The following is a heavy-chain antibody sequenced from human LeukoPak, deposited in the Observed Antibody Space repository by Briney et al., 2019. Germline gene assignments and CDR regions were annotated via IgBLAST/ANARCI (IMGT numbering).Heavy chain of an antibody. V-gene: IGHV4-34*01. CDR1: GGSFSGYY. J-gene: IGHJ1*01. CDR2: INHSGST. D-gene: IGHD6-19*01. CDR3: ARGRLGSSGWWEYFRH. Sequence: SETLSLTCAVYGGSFSGYYWSWIRQPPGKGLEWIGEINHSGSTNYNPSLKSRVTISVDTSKNRFSLKLSSVTAADTAVYYCARGRLGSSGWWEYFRHWGQGTLVTVSS.